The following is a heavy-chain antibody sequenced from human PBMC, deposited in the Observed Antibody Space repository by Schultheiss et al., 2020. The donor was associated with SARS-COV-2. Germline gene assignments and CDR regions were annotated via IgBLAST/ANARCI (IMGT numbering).Heavy chain of an antibody. CDR2: SYYTGNT. V-gene: IGHV4-39*01. Sequence: GSLRLSCTVSGGSISSSDHYWGWIRQPPGKGLESIGNSYYTGNTYYNPSLKSRVTISVDTSKNQFSLKLSSVTAADTAIYYCVRQIRDCSGGSCYLYFDYWGQGTLVTVSS. J-gene: IGHJ4*02. CDR1: GGSISSSDHY. CDR3: VRQIRDCSGGSCYLYFDY. D-gene: IGHD2-15*01.